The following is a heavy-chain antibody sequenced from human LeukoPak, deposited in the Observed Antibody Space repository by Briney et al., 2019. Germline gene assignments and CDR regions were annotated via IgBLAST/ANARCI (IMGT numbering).Heavy chain of an antibody. CDR1: GFTVSNNY. Sequence: GGSLGLSCAASGFTVSNNYISWVRQAPGKGLEWVSVIYSGGSTKYADSVKARFTISRDNSKNTVYLQMNSLRADDTAVYYCARATLDNWGQGTLVTVSS. CDR2: IYSGGST. V-gene: IGHV3-53*01. CDR3: ARATLDN. J-gene: IGHJ4*02.